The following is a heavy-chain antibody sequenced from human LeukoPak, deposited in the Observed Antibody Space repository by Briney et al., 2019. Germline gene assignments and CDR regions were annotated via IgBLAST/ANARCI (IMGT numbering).Heavy chain of an antibody. Sequence: GGSLRLSCAASGFTFSSYGMSWVRQAPGKGLEWVSSISGWSSDIYYADSVKGRFTISRDNSRNSLYLQMKSLRAKDTALYYCARRGYHDYSGFDYWGQGTLVTVSS. V-gene: IGHV3-21*01. CDR1: GFTFSSYG. CDR2: ISGWSSDI. D-gene: IGHD3-16*01. J-gene: IGHJ4*02. CDR3: ARRGYHDYSGFDY.